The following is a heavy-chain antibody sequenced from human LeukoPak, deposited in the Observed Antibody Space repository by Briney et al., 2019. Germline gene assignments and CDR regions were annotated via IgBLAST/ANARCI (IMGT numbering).Heavy chain of an antibody. Sequence: ASVKVSCKASGYTFTSYAMHWVRQAPGQRLEWMGWINAGNGNTKYSQKFQGRVTITRGTSASTAYMELSSLRSEDTAVYYCARDRRIAAAGSFGRFDPWGQGTLVTVSS. CDR3: ARDRRIAAAGSFGRFDP. D-gene: IGHD6-13*01. CDR1: GYTFTSYA. J-gene: IGHJ5*02. CDR2: INAGNGNT. V-gene: IGHV1-3*01.